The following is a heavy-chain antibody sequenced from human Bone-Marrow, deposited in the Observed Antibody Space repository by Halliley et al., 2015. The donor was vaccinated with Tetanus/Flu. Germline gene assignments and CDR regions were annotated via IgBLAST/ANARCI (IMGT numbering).Heavy chain of an antibody. Sequence: TASGFSFDDYAMHWVRQAPGKGLEWVSGISWSRGTIAYADSVKGRFTISRDNAKNSLYLQMNSLRAEDTAFYYCAKENLEFGCNSYDYWGQGTLVTVSS. J-gene: IGHJ4*02. D-gene: IGHD4-4*01. CDR2: ISWSRGTI. CDR3: AKENLEFGCNSYDY. V-gene: IGHV3-9*01. CDR1: GFSFDDYA.